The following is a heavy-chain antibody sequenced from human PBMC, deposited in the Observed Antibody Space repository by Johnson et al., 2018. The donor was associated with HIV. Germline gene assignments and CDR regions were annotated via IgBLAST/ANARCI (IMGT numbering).Heavy chain of an antibody. V-gene: IGHV3-74*02. Sequence: VQLVESGGGLVQPGGSLRLSCAASGFTFSSYWMNWVRQGPGKGLVWVSRINSDGSITTYADSVKGRFTSSRDNANNSLYLQMNSLRAEDTAVYYCARDSERGFDIWGQGTMVTVSS. CDR1: GFTFSSYW. CDR2: INSDGSIT. D-gene: IGHD1-26*01. J-gene: IGHJ3*02. CDR3: ARDSERGFDI.